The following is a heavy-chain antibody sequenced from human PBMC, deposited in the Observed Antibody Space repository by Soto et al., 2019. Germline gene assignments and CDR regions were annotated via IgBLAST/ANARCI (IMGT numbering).Heavy chain of an antibody. Sequence: ASVKVSCKTSGFTFSSSAVHWVRQARGHRLQWIGWIDVGSANANYAQMLQERVTISRDMSTSTAYMELSSLRPEDTAVYYCARGPNPYYFDYWGQGTLVTVSS. V-gene: IGHV1-58*01. CDR3: ARGPNPYYFDY. CDR2: IDVGSANA. CDR1: GFTFSSSA. J-gene: IGHJ4*02.